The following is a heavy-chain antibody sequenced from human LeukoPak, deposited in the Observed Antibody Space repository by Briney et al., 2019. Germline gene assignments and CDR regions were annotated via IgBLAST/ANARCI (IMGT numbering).Heavy chain of an antibody. Sequence: SSETLSLTCTVSGGSISSSSYYWSWIRQPPGRGLEWIGYSYYTGDSNYSPSLKSRVTISFATSKNQFSLRLRSVTATDTAVYYCARRVHNRGLYDLGAFDIWGQGTMVTVSS. J-gene: IGHJ3*02. CDR1: GGSISSSSYY. CDR2: SYYTGDS. D-gene: IGHD2-8*01. CDR3: ARRVHNRGLYDLGAFDI. V-gene: IGHV4-61*05.